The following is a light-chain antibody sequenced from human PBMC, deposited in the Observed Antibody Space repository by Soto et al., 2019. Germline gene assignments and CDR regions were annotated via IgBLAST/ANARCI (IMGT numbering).Light chain of an antibody. V-gene: IGKV3-15*01. Sequence: EIVMTQSPATLSLSPGERATLSCRASQSVSSSLAWYQQKPGQAPRLLIYGASTRATGIPARFSGSESGTEFTLIISSLQSEDFAVYYCQQYNNWPPVTFGGGTKVDIK. CDR2: GAS. CDR3: QQYNNWPPVT. CDR1: QSVSSS. J-gene: IGKJ4*01.